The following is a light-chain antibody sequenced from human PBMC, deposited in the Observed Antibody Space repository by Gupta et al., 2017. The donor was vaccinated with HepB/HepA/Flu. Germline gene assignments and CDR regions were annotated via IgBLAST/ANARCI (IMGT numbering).Light chain of an antibody. J-gene: IGKJ5*01. Sequence: EIVLTQSPATLSLSPGERATLSCRASQSVSTYLAWYQQKPGQAPRLLIYDASNRANGVPGRFSGSGDGTEFTLPIRSREAEDFAVYYCQQRSNWPFTFGQGTLLDIK. V-gene: IGKV3-11*01. CDR1: QSVSTY. CDR2: DAS. CDR3: QQRSNWPFT.